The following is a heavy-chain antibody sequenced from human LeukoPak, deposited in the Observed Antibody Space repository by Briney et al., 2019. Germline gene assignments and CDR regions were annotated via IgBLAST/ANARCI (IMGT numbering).Heavy chain of an antibody. Sequence: GGSLRLSCAASGFTFSSYAMHWVRQAPGKGLEWVAVISYDGSNKYYADSVKGRFTISRDNSKNTLCLQMNSLRAEDTAVYYCARDLRRGGESFWGQGTLVTVSS. CDR3: ARDLRRGGESF. CDR2: ISYDGSNK. V-gene: IGHV3-30-3*01. D-gene: IGHD4-17*01. CDR1: GFTFSSYA. J-gene: IGHJ4*02.